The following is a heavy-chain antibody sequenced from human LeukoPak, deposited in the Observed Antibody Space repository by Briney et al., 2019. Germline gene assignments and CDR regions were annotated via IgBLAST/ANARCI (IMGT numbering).Heavy chain of an antibody. D-gene: IGHD5-18*01. CDR1: GFTFSSYG. Sequence: PGGSLRLSCAASGFTFSSYGMHWVRQAPGKGLEWVAVISYDGSNKYYADSVKGRFTISRDNSKNTLYLQMNSLRAEDTAVYYCAKDNVVQLWFYPGYWGQGTLVTVSS. V-gene: IGHV3-30*18. CDR3: AKDNVVQLWFYPGY. CDR2: ISYDGSNK. J-gene: IGHJ4*02.